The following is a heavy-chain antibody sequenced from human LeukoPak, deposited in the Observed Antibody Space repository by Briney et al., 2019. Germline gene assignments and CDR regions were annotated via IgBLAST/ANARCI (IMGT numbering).Heavy chain of an antibody. Sequence: PSETLSLTCAVSGDSLNTYYWNWIRQTPGKGLEWIGYIYYSGHTDYNPSLKSRVTISADTSKNQFSLSLRSVTAADTAVYFCATYKENKVATRGFDYWGQGTLVTVSS. CDR2: IYYSGHT. CDR3: ATYKENKVATRGFDY. V-gene: IGHV4-59*08. D-gene: IGHD5-12*01. J-gene: IGHJ4*02. CDR1: GDSLNTYY.